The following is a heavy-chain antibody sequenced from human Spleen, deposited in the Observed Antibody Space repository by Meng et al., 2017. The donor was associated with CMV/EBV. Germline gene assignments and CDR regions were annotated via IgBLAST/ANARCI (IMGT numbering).Heavy chain of an antibody. CDR2: IYYSGTT. J-gene: IGHJ4*02. CDR3: AREPTYYYDSSGEV. CDR1: GGSISNHY. Sequence: GSLRLSCIVSGGSISNHYWSWIRQPPGKGLEWIGYIYYSGTTNYNPSLKSRVTMSVDVSKNQFSLKLSSVTAADTAVYYCAREPTYYYDSSGEVWGQGTLVTVSS. D-gene: IGHD3-22*01. V-gene: IGHV4-59*11.